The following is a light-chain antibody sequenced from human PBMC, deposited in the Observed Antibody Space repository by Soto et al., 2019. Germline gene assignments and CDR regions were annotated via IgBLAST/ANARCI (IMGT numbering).Light chain of an antibody. Sequence: QSALTQPPSVSGAPGQRVTISCTGTSSDVGGHKYVSWYQHHPGKAPKLILFEVSQRPSGVPHRFSGSKSGNTASLTVSGLQAEDEADYYCSLYTSENAYVFGTGTKVT. CDR1: SSDVGGHKY. V-gene: IGLV2-8*01. J-gene: IGLJ1*01. CDR3: SLYTSENAYV. CDR2: EVS.